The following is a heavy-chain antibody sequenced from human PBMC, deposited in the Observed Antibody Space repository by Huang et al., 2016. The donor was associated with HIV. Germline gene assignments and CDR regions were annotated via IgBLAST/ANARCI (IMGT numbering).Heavy chain of an antibody. D-gene: IGHD4-17*01. Sequence: QVHLVQSGAEVKKPGASVKVSCKASGYTFTNYDINWVRQAPGRGLEWRGCMNPNTGNTGFAQSFQGRVTMTRKTSITTAYMELTSLTSEDTAVYYCARSAYGDLDYWGLGTLVIFSS. V-gene: IGHV1-8*02. J-gene: IGHJ4*02. CDR3: ARSAYGDLDY. CDR1: GYTFTNYD. CDR2: MNPNTGNT.